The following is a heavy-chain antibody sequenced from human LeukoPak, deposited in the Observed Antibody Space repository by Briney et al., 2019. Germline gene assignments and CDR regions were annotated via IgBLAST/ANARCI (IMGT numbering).Heavy chain of an antibody. CDR1: GYSFTSYD. Sequence: ASVKVSCKASGYSFTSYDLNWVRQAAGQGREWMGWINPNSGNTGYAQKFQGRVTITRNSPLSTAYMELRSLRSEDTAVYYCARPPRGGDVDHGGEGPRVTVSS. D-gene: IGHD3-16*01. V-gene: IGHV1-8*01. J-gene: IGHJ4*02. CDR2: INPNSGNT. CDR3: ARPPRGGDVDH.